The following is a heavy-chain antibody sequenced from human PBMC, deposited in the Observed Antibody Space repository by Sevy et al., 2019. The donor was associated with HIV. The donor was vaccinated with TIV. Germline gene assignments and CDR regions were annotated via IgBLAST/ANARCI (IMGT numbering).Heavy chain of an antibody. CDR3: AKGGDFWSGYYGMDV. CDR2: IRYDGSNK. Sequence: GGSLRLSCAASGFTFSSYGMHWVRQAPGKGLEWVVFIRYDGSNKYYADSVKGRFTISRDNSKNTLYLQMNSLRAEDTAVYYCAKGGDFWSGYYGMDVWGQGTTVTVSS. D-gene: IGHD3-3*01. V-gene: IGHV3-30*02. CDR1: GFTFSSYG. J-gene: IGHJ6*02.